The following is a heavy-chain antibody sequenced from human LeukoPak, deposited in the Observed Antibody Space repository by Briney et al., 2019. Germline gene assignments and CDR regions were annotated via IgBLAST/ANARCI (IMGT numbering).Heavy chain of an antibody. CDR2: ISAYNGNT. CDR3: ARSTSSSGRPLYYFDY. CDR1: GYTFTSYG. D-gene: IGHD1-26*01. J-gene: IGHJ4*02. Sequence: AASVKVSCKASGYTFTSYGISWVRQAPGQGLEWMGWISAYNGNTNYAQKLQGRVTVTTDTSTSTAYMELRSLRSEDTAAFYCARSTSSSGRPLYYFDYWGQGSLLTVSS. V-gene: IGHV1-18*01.